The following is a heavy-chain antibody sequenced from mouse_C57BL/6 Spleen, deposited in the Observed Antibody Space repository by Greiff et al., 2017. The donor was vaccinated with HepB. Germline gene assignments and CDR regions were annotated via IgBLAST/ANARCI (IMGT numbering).Heavy chain of an antibody. Sequence: QVQLKQPGAELVKPGASVKMSCKASGYTFTSYRITWVKQRPGQGLEWIGDIYPGSGSTNYNEKFKSKATLTVDTSSSTAYMQLSSLTSEDSAVYYCAREGFYYGSSLAWFAYWGQGTLVTVSA. V-gene: IGHV1-55*01. D-gene: IGHD1-1*01. CDR1: GYTFTSYR. CDR2: IYPGSGST. CDR3: AREGFYYGSSLAWFAY. J-gene: IGHJ3*01.